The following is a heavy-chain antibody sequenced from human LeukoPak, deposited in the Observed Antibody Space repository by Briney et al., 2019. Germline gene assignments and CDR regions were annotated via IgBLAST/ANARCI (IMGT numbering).Heavy chain of an antibody. CDR3: AKDKVGATTYNWFDP. Sequence: GGSLRLSCAASGFTFSSYAMNWVRQAPGKGLEWVSAISGSGRSTYYADSVKGRFTISRDNSKNTLYLQMNSLRAGDTAVYYCAKDKVGATTYNWFDPWGQGTLVTASS. D-gene: IGHD1-26*01. CDR1: GFTFSSYA. V-gene: IGHV3-23*01. CDR2: ISGSGRST. J-gene: IGHJ5*02.